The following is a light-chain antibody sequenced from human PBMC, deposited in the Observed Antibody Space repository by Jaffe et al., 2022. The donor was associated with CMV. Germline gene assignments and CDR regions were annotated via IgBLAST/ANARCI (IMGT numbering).Light chain of an antibody. J-gene: IGKJ1*01. CDR3: QHYNSFPWT. CDR1: QSISSW. Sequence: DIQMTQSPSTLSASVGDSVTITCRASQSISSWLAWYHQRPGRAPKLLIYKASSLQSGVPSRFSGSGSGTEFTLTISSLQPDDFATYYCQHYNSFPWTFGQGTKVEIK. V-gene: IGKV1-5*03. CDR2: KAS.